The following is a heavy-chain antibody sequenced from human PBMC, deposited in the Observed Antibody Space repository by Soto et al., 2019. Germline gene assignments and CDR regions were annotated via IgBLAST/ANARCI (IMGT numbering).Heavy chain of an antibody. Sequence: ASVKVSCKASGYTFTGYCMHWVRQAPGQGLEWMGWINPNSGGTNYAQKFQGRVTMTRDTSISTAYMELSRLRSDDTAVYYCARDDSSGYYRKNFDYWGQGTLVTVSS. CDR1: GYTFTGYC. CDR3: ARDDSSGYYRKNFDY. D-gene: IGHD3-22*01. J-gene: IGHJ4*02. V-gene: IGHV1-2*02. CDR2: INPNSGGT.